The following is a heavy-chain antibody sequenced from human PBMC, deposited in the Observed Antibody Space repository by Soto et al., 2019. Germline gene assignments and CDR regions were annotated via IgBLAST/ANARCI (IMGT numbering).Heavy chain of an antibody. CDR2: ISGSGGST. D-gene: IGHD5-18*01. V-gene: IGHV3-23*01. CDR1: GFTFSSYA. CDR3: AKNTAMVTYYYGMDV. J-gene: IGHJ6*02. Sequence: GSLRLSCAASGFTFSSYAMSWVRQAPGKGLEWVSAISGSGGSTYYADSVKGRFTISRDNSKNTLYLQMNSLRAEDTAVYYCAKNTAMVTYYYGMDVWGQGTTVTVSS.